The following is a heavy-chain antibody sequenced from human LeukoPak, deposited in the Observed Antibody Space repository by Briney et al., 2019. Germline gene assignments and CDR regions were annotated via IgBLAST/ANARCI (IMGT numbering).Heavy chain of an antibody. J-gene: IGHJ3*02. V-gene: IGHV3-23*01. D-gene: IGHD5-12*01. Sequence: PGGSLRLSCAASGFSFSSYAMSWVRQAPGKGLEWVLSISGSGGSTYYADSVKGRFTISRDNSKNTLYLPMNSLRAEDPAVYYCAKDRGYSGYDYGSGAFDIWGQGTMVTVSS. CDR2: ISGSGGST. CDR1: GFSFSSYA. CDR3: AKDRGYSGYDYGSGAFDI.